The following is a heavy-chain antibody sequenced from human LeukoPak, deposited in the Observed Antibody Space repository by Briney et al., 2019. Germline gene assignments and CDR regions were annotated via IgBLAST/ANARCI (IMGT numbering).Heavy chain of an antibody. CDR3: ARGKRWLQLGYYFDY. Sequence: KPSQTLSLTCAVYAPSFSGYYWSWIPQPPGKGLERIGEINHSGSTNYNPSLKSRVTISVDTSKNQFSLKLSSVTAADTAVYYCARGKRWLQLGYYFDYWGQGTLVTVSS. D-gene: IGHD5-24*01. CDR2: INHSGST. CDR1: APSFSGYY. V-gene: IGHV4-34*01. J-gene: IGHJ4*02.